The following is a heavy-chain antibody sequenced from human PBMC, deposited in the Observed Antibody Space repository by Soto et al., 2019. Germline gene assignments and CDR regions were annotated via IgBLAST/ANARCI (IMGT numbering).Heavy chain of an antibody. CDR1: GFIVSSNY. Sequence: GGSLRLSCAASGFIVSSNYMSWLRQAPGKGLEWVSVIYSGGSTSFADSVKGRFTISRDDSKNTLNLQMNSLRAEDTAVYYCASLTQFHAGHHCYHMDVWGKGTTVTVSS. D-gene: IGHD2-21*01. V-gene: IGHV3-66*01. CDR3: ASLTQFHAGHHCYHMDV. CDR2: IYSGGST. J-gene: IGHJ6*03.